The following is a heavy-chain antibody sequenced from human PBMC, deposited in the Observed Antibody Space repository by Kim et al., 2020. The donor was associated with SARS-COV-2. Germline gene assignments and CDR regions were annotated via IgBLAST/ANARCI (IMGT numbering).Heavy chain of an antibody. J-gene: IGHJ5*02. V-gene: IGHV3-23*01. CDR3: AKSPKSGNLNSWFGP. Sequence: DDDRGRFAISRDNSKNTLYRQRNSLRDEDTAVYYCAKSPKSGNLNSWFGPWGQGTLVTVSS. D-gene: IGHD6-13*01.